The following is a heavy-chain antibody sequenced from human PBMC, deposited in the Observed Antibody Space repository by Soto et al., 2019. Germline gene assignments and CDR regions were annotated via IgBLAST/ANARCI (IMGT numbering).Heavy chain of an antibody. V-gene: IGHV3-23*01. D-gene: IGHD6-6*01. CDR1: GFTFSVYA. CDR3: AKDRTFGPPLVRFDS. Sequence: PGGSLRLSCGASGFTFSVYAMTWVRQAPGKGLEWVSAISGNGGSTYYADSVKGRFTISRDNSKSTLHLRMNSLRVEDTAVYYCAKDRTFGPPLVRFDSWGQGTLVTVSS. CDR2: ISGNGGST. J-gene: IGHJ4*02.